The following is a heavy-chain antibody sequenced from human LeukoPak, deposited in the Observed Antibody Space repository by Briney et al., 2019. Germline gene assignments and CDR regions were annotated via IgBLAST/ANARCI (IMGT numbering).Heavy chain of an antibody. J-gene: IGHJ6*04. CDR1: GGCISSYL. V-gene: IGHV4-59*07. CDR2: IYYIGST. Sequence: SDTLSLTRTVSGGCISSYLLMWIGQPPGKGLEWIGFIYYIGSTNYNPSLRSRVTMPVDTSKNQFSLKLISVTAADTAVYYCARVPTGPNFYHGLDVWGKGTTVTVFS. CDR3: ARVPTGPNFYHGLDV. D-gene: IGHD1-1*01.